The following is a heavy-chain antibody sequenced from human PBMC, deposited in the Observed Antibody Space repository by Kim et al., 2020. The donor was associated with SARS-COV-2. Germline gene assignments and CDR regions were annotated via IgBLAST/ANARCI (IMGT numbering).Heavy chain of an antibody. CDR1: GFTFSNYW. J-gene: IGHJ5*02. CDR3: ARGRYSGHEGDT. CDR2: ISPDGRAT. V-gene: IGHV3-74*01. Sequence: GGSLRLSCAASGFTFSNYWMHWVRQTPGKGLVWVSRISPDGRATTYADSVEGRFTISRHNAKKTVYLQMNSLRAEDTAVYYCARGRYSGHEGDTCGQGTLGSASP. D-gene: IGHD5-12*01.